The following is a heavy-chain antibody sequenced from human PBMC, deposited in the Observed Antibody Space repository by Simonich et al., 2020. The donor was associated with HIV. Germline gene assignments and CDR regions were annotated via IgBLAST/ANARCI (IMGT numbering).Heavy chain of an antibody. CDR2: ISWNSGSI. J-gene: IGHJ4*02. CDR1: GFTFDVYA. Sequence: EVQLVESGGGLVQPGRSLRLSCAASGFTFDVYAMHWVRQAPGKGLEWVSGISWNSGSIGYADSEKGRFTISRDNAKNSLYLQMNSLRAEDTALYYCAKDKGAYYGSGSPVYWGQGTLVTVSS. V-gene: IGHV3-9*01. D-gene: IGHD3-10*01. CDR3: AKDKGAYYGSGSPVY.